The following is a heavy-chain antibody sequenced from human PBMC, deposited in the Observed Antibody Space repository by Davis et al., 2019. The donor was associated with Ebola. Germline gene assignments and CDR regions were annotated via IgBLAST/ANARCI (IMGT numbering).Heavy chain of an antibody. CDR3: AKSDRLGY. V-gene: IGHV3-30*18. CDR2: ISYDGSNK. CDR1: GFTFSSYW. D-gene: IGHD1-26*01. Sequence: GGSLRLSCAASGFTFSSYWMHWVRQAPGKGLEWVAAISYDGSNKYYADSVKGRFTISRDNSKNTLYLQMNSLRAEDTAVYYCAKSDRLGYWGQGTLVTVSS. J-gene: IGHJ4*02.